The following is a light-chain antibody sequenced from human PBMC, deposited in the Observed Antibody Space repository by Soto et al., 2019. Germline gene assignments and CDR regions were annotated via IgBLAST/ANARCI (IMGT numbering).Light chain of an antibody. CDR2: GNS. V-gene: IGLV1-40*01. Sequence: QSVLTQPPSVSGAPGQRVTISCTGSSPNIGAGYDVHWYQQLPGTAPKLLIYGNSNRPSGVPDRFSGSKSGTSASLAITGLQAEDEADYYCQSYDSSLSAYVFGTGTKLTVL. CDR1: SPNIGAGYD. J-gene: IGLJ1*01. CDR3: QSYDSSLSAYV.